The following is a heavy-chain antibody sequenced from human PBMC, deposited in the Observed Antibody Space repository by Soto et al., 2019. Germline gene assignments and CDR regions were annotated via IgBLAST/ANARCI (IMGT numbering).Heavy chain of an antibody. CDR1: GFTFSSYA. J-gene: IGHJ4*02. CDR2: ISGSGGST. Sequence: GGSLRLSCAASGFTFSSYAMSWVRQAPGKGLEWVSAISGSGGSTYYADSVKGRFTISRDNSKNTLYLQMNSLRAEDTAVYYWVIPFSSSGGGYWGQGPLVTVSS. V-gene: IGHV3-23*01. D-gene: IGHD6-6*01. CDR3: VIPFSSSGGGY.